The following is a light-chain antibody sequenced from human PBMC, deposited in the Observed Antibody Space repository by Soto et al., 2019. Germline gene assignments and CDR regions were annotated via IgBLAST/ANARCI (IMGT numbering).Light chain of an antibody. CDR3: QQYNAWPLT. J-gene: IGKJ4*01. CDR2: VAS. Sequence: EIVMTQSPATLSVSPGERVTLSCRASQRVNSNLAWYQQTPGQTPKLLIYVASTRATGIPARFSGSGSGTEFTLTISRLQSEDFAIYYCQQYNAWPLTFGGGTKVEFK. V-gene: IGKV3-15*01. CDR1: QRVNSN.